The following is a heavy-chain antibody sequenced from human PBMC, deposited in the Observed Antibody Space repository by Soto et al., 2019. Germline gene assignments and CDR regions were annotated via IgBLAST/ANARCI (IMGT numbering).Heavy chain of an antibody. Sequence: GGSLRLTCAASGFTFSNAWMSWVRQAPGKGLGWVGRIKSKTDGGTTDYAAPVKGIFTISRDDSKNTLYLQMHSLNTEDTAVYYCTTDSIGSTSYWCFWSGYYAFDIWGQGTLVTVSS. V-gene: IGHV3-15*01. CDR2: IKSKTDGGTT. D-gene: IGHD3-3*01. CDR3: TTDSIGSTSYWCFWSGYYAFDI. J-gene: IGHJ3*02. CDR1: GFTFSNAW.